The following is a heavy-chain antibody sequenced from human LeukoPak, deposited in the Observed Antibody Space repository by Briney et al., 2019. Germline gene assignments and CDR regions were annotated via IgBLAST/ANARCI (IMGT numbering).Heavy chain of an antibody. D-gene: IGHD1-26*01. CDR3: ATSDLSSGSYEMNY. V-gene: IGHV4-59*08. CDR2: IYYSGST. J-gene: IGHJ4*02. Sequence: PSENLSLTCTVSGGSISSYYWSWIRQPPGKGLEGIGYIYYSGSTNYNPSLKSRVSISVDTSKNQFSLTLTSLTAADTAAYYCATSDLSSGSYEMNYWGQGTLVTVSS. CDR1: GGSISSYY.